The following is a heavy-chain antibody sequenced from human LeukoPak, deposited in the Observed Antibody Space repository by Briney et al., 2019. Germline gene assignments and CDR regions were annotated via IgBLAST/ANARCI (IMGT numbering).Heavy chain of an antibody. CDR3: AKDRADIVVVPSVIIDY. Sequence: GGSLRLSCAASGFTFSSYEMNWVRQAPGKGLEWVSYISSSGTTIYYADSVRGRFTISRDNAKNSLYLQLNSLRAEDTAVYYCAKDRADIVVVPSVIIDYWGQGTLVTVSS. CDR2: ISSSGTTI. V-gene: IGHV3-48*03. CDR1: GFTFSSYE. J-gene: IGHJ4*02. D-gene: IGHD2-2*01.